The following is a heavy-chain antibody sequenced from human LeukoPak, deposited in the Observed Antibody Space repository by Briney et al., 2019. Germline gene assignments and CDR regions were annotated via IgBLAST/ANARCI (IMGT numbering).Heavy chain of an antibody. J-gene: IGHJ6*02. CDR2: ISASGDVT. Sequence: GGSLRLSCAASGFSFSAYPMGWVRQAPGKWLQWLSGISASGDVTFHADRVKGRFAISRDNSKNTLYLQMNSLRAEDTAVYYCAKSSGFYESSGSDWGYGMDVWGRGTTVTVSS. CDR1: GFSFSAYP. D-gene: IGHD3-22*01. V-gene: IGHV3-23*01. CDR3: AKSSGFYESSGSDWGYGMDV.